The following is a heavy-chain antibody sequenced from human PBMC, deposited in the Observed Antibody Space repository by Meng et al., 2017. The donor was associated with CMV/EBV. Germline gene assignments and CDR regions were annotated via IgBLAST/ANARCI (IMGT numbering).Heavy chain of an antibody. Sequence: GSGGPINSGDYYWSWIRQPPGKGLEWIGYIYYGGSTYYNPSLESRLTISVDTSKNQFSLKLTSVTAADTAVYYCARSGLSGYYSLTYWGQGTLVTVSS. D-gene: IGHD3-9*01. CDR2: IYYGGST. CDR3: ARSGLSGYYSLTY. CDR1: GGPINSGDYY. V-gene: IGHV4-30-4*08. J-gene: IGHJ4*02.